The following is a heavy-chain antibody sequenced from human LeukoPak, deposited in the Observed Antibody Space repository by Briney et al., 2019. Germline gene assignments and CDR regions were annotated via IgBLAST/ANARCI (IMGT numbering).Heavy chain of an antibody. CDR2: IRYDGSNK. CDR1: GFTFSSYG. V-gene: IGHV3-30*02. CDR3: ATQNSGGDGYFDY. D-gene: IGHD2-21*02. J-gene: IGHJ4*02. Sequence: GGSLRLSCAASGFTFSSYGMHWVRQAPGKGLEWVAFIRYDGSNKYYADSVKGRFTISRDNAKNSLYLQMNSLRAEDTAVYYCATQNSGGDGYFDYWGQGTLVTVSS.